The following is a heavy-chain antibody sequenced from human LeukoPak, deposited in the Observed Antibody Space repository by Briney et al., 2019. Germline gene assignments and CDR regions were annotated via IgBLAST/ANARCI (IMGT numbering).Heavy chain of an antibody. J-gene: IGHJ4*02. CDR3: AKGQRWESPHYLDS. Sequence: GGSLRLSCAASGFTFSSSAMSWVRQVPGKGLEWVSGISASGGSTSYADSVRGRFTISRDNSKNTLYVQMNSLRDEDTAVYYCAKGQRWESPHYLDSWGQGTLVTVTS. D-gene: IGHD1-26*01. CDR1: GFTFSSSA. V-gene: IGHV3-23*01. CDR2: ISASGGST.